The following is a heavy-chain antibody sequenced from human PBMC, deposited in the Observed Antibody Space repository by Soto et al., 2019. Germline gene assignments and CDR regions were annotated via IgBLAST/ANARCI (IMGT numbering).Heavy chain of an antibody. CDR1: GFTFSSYA. J-gene: IGHJ4*02. D-gene: IGHD3-22*01. CDR2: ISYDGSNK. Sequence: GGSLRLSCAASGFTFSSYAMHWVRQAPGKGLEWVAVISYDGSNKYYADSVKGRFTISRDNSKNTLYLQMNSLRAEDTAVYYCARDQDITMIVGFDYWGQGTPVTVSS. V-gene: IGHV3-30-3*01. CDR3: ARDQDITMIVGFDY.